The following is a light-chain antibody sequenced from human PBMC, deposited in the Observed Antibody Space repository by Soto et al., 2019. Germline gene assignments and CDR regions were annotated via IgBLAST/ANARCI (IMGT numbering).Light chain of an antibody. Sequence: EIVLTQSPATLSLSPGERATLSCRASQSVSSFLAWYQQKPGQAPRLLIYDATNRATGIPTRFSGSGSGTDFTLTISSLEPEDFALYYCQQRISWSTFGQGTKLEIK. CDR1: QSVSSF. J-gene: IGKJ2*02. CDR3: QQRISWST. V-gene: IGKV3-11*01. CDR2: DAT.